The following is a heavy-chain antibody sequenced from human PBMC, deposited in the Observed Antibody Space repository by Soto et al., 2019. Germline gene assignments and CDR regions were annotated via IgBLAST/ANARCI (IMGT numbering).Heavy chain of an antibody. Sequence: EVQLLESGGGLVQPGGSLRLSCAASGFTFSSFWMHWVRQAPGKGLVWVSRINNDGSSTAYADSVKGRFTISRDNAKSTLYLQVTSLRAEDTAVYYCARDPLIGNTDYGLDVWGQGTTVTVSS. D-gene: IGHD2-21*01. CDR1: GFTFSSFW. J-gene: IGHJ6*02. CDR2: INNDGSST. V-gene: IGHV3-74*01. CDR3: ARDPLIGNTDYGLDV.